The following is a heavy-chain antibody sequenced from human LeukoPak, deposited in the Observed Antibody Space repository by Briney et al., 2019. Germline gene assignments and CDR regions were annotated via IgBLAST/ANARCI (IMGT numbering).Heavy chain of an antibody. V-gene: IGHV3-30*03. J-gene: IGHJ4*02. D-gene: IGHD3-22*01. Sequence: GGSLRLSCAASGFTFSSYGMHWVRQAPGKGLEWVAVISYDGSNKYYADSVKGRFTISRDSAKNSLYLQMNSLRAEDTAVYYCAREMDYYDSRPIDYWGQGTLVTVSS. CDR3: AREMDYYDSRPIDY. CDR1: GFTFSSYG. CDR2: ISYDGSNK.